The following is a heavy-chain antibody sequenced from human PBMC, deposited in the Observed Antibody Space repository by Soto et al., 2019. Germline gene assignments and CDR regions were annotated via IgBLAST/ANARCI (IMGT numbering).Heavy chain of an antibody. D-gene: IGHD3-10*01. CDR2: LSYDGSDK. V-gene: IGHV3-33*01. CDR1: GFSFRSFG. Sequence: GGSLRLSCAASGFSFRSFGMHWVRQAPGKGLEWVAGLSYDGSDKNFADSVKGRFTVSRDNSKNTLYMQMNSLRADDTAVYYFARDRGDGSGHYYYGMDVWGQGTTVTVSS. J-gene: IGHJ6*02. CDR3: ARDRGDGSGHYYYGMDV.